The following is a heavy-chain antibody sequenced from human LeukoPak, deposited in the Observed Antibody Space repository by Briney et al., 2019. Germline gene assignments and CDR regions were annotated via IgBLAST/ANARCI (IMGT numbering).Heavy chain of an antibody. CDR3: AKRPRGNYLDPFDY. V-gene: IGHV3-23*01. CDR1: GFTFSSYA. J-gene: IGHJ4*02. Sequence: GGSLRLSCAASGFTFSSYAMSWVRQAPGKGLEWVSGISGSGGSTYYADSVKGRFTISRDNSKNRLYRQMNSLRAEDTAVYYCAKRPRGNYLDPFDYWGQGTLVTVSS. CDR2: ISGSGGST. D-gene: IGHD3-10*01.